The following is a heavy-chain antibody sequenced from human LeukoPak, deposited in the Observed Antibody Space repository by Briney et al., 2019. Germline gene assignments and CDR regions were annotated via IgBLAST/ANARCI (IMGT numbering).Heavy chain of an antibody. V-gene: IGHV3-23*01. CDR3: ARGREVLDY. CDR2: ISGSGGST. Sequence: PGGSLRLSCAASGLTFSSYAMNWVRQAPGKGLEWVSVISGSGGSTHYADSVKGRFTISRDNSKNTLYLQMNSLRAEDTGVYYCARGREVLDYWGQGTLVTVSS. J-gene: IGHJ4*02. CDR1: GLTFSSYA. D-gene: IGHD2-8*01.